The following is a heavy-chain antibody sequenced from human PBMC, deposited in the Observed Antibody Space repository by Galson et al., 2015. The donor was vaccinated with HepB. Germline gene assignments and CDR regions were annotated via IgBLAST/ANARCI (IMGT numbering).Heavy chain of an antibody. D-gene: IGHD4-17*01. Sequence: SVKVSCKASGYTFTGYYMHWVRQAPGQGLEWMGWINPNSGGTNYAQKFQGRVTMTRDTSISTAYMELSRLRSDDTAVYYCARAARGRPMTTVTYYYYYGMDVWGQGTTVTVSS. CDR1: GYTFTGYY. V-gene: IGHV1-2*02. CDR2: INPNSGGT. CDR3: ARAARGRPMTTVTYYYYYGMDV. J-gene: IGHJ6*02.